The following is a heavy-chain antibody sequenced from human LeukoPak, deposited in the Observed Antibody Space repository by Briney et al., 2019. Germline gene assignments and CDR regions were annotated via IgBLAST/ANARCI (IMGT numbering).Heavy chain of an antibody. J-gene: IGHJ5*02. CDR3: ARGGRSSSWYEGWFDP. V-gene: IGHV1-46*01. D-gene: IGHD6-13*01. CDR2: INPSGGST. CDR1: GYTFTSYY. Sequence: ASVKVSCKASGYTFTSYYMHWVRQAPGQGLEWMGIINPSGGSTSYAQKFQGRVTMTRDTSISTAYMELSRLRSDDTAVYYCARGGRSSSWYEGWFDPWGQGTLVTVSS.